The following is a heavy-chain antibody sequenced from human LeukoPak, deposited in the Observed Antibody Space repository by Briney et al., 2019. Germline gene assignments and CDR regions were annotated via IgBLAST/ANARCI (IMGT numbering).Heavy chain of an antibody. J-gene: IGHJ4*02. CDR3: ASYRVADYYDSSGTSVY. CDR2: ISSSGSTI. V-gene: IGHV3-11*01. D-gene: IGHD3-22*01. CDR1: GFTFSDYY. Sequence: GGSLRLPCAASGFTFSDYYMSWIRQAPGKGLEWVSYISSSGSTIYYADSVKGRFTISRDNAKNSLYLQMNSLRAEDTAVYYCASYRVADYYDSSGTSVYWGQGTLVTVSS.